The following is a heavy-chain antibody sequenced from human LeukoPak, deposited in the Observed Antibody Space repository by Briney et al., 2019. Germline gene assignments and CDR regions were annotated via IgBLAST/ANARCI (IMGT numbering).Heavy chain of an antibody. D-gene: IGHD3-16*01. Sequence: GASVKVSCKASGYTFTSYGISWVRQAPGQGLEWMGWITTHSSKTNYAQKLQGRVTMTTHTSPSTALMELRSLRSDDTAVYYCARVPHMITFGGSAFDIWGQGTMVTVSS. J-gene: IGHJ3*02. V-gene: IGHV1-18*01. CDR1: GYTFTSYG. CDR3: ARVPHMITFGGSAFDI. CDR2: ITTHSSKT.